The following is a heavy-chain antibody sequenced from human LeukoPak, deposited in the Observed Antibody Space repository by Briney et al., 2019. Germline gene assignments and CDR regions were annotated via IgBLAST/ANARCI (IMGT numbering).Heavy chain of an antibody. V-gene: IGHV3-23*01. CDR1: GFIFSSYA. CDR3: ARDGYWCRDY. J-gene: IGHJ4*02. CDR2: ISGSGGST. D-gene: IGHD2-8*02. Sequence: GGSLRLSCAASGFIFSSYAMSWVRQAPGKGLEWVSAISGSGGSTYYADSVKGRFTISRDNAQNSLYLQMDSLRVEDTAMYYCARDGYWCRDYWGQGTLVTVSS.